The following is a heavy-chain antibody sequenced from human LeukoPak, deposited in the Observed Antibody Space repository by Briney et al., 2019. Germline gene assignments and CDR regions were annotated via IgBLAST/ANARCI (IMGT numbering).Heavy chain of an antibody. V-gene: IGHV1-2*02. CDR2: INPNSGGT. Sequence: ASVKVSCKASGYTFTGYYMHWVRQAPGQGLEWIGWINPNSGGTNYAQKFQGRVTMTRDTSISTAYMELSRLRSDDTAVYYCARLLEGYCSGGSCYSNDYWGQGTLVTVSS. CDR1: GYTFTGYY. D-gene: IGHD2-15*01. CDR3: ARLLEGYCSGGSCYSNDY. J-gene: IGHJ4*02.